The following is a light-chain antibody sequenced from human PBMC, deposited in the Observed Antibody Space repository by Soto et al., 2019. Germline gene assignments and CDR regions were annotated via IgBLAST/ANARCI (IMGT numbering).Light chain of an antibody. J-gene: IGKJ1*01. CDR1: QGVSGSF. CDR3: QQYGNSPKT. Sequence: EIVLPQSPGTLSLSPGERATLSCRASQGVSGSFLAWYQQRPGQAPRLLLYSVSSRATGIPARFSGSGSGTDFTLTISRLEPEDSAVYYCQQYGNSPKTFGQGTNVEIK. CDR2: SVS. V-gene: IGKV3-20*01.